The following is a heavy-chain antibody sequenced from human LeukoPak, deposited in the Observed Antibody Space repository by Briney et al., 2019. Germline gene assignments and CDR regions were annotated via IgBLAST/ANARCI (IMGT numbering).Heavy chain of an antibody. Sequence: SEILSLTCAVHGGSFTDYYWSWIRQSPGKGLEWIGEINRSGTINYNPSLKSRVTISVDTSKNQFSLTLSSVTAADTALYYCARGLTYYYDSSGYLFSAYYYMDVWGEGTTVTVSS. V-gene: IGHV4-34*01. CDR1: GGSFTDYY. D-gene: IGHD3-22*01. J-gene: IGHJ6*03. CDR3: ARGLTYYYDSSGYLFSAYYYMDV. CDR2: INRSGTI.